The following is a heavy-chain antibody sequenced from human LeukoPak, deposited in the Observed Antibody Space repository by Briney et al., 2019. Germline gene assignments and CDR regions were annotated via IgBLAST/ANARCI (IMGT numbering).Heavy chain of an antibody. Sequence: SVTVSCKASVYSFNRYDIKVVRQATGQGLEGVGWVNPNSGNSGPKHKSQDRITITTGTAISTNFTEPSSLTSEGTAGYYCGRVQWGYSGDPWTSYYFHMDVWGKGTTVTVSS. J-gene: IGHJ6*03. CDR1: VYSFNRYD. CDR3: GRVQWGYSGDPWTSYYFHMDV. CDR2: VNPNSGNS. D-gene: IGHD5-12*01. V-gene: IGHV1-8*03.